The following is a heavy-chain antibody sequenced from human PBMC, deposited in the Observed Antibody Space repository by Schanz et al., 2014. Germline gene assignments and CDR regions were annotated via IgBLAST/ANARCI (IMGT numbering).Heavy chain of an antibody. CDR3: AKDGPWGARSYSADGGMDV. D-gene: IGHD3-10*01. V-gene: IGHV3-NL1*01. J-gene: IGHJ6*02. CDR2: ISGGGGTT. Sequence: QVQLVESGGGVVQPGRSLRLSCAASGFTFSSYGMHWVRQAPGKGLEWVSAISGGGGTTYYTDTVKGRFTISRDKSKSALYLQMNSLRAEDTAVYYGAKDGPWGARSYSADGGMDVWGQGTTVTVSS. CDR1: GFTFSSYG.